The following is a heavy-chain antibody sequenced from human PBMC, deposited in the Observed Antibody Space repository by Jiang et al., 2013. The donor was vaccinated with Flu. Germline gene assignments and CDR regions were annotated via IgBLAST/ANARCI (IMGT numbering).Heavy chain of an antibody. CDR2: ISGSGGST. V-gene: IGHV3-23*01. D-gene: IGHD3-22*01. CDR1: GFTFSSYA. Sequence: ASGFTFSSYAMSWVRPGRPGKGLEWVSAISGSGGSTYYADSVKGRFTISRDNSKNTLYLQMNSLRAEDTAVYYCAKDPGFDYYDSSGYPEGFDYWGQGTLVTVSS. CDR3: AKDPGFDYYDSSGYPEGFDY. J-gene: IGHJ4*02.